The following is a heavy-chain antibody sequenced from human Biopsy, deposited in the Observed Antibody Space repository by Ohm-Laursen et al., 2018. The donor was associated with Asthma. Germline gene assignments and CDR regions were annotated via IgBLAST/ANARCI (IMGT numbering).Heavy chain of an antibody. CDR2: IYYNGST. CDR1: GVTISTGDYY. CDR3: ARERAGYYGSGSYLGY. J-gene: IGHJ4*02. Sequence: SQTLSLTCTGSGVTISTGDYYCSWIRQPPGKGPEWIRHIYYNGSTYYNTSLKSRVTISADTSKNQFSLKLSSVTAADTAVYYCARERAGYYGSGSYLGYWGQGTLVTVSS. D-gene: IGHD3-10*01. V-gene: IGHV4-30-4*01.